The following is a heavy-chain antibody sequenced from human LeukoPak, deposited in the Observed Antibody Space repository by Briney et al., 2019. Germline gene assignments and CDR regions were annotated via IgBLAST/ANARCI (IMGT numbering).Heavy chain of an antibody. CDR3: ARIGAAITMVRGVPGWFDP. V-gene: IGHV1-18*01. CDR1: GYTFTSYG. CDR2: ISAYNGNT. D-gene: IGHD3-10*01. J-gene: IGHJ5*02. Sequence: ASVKVSCKASGYTFTSYGISWVRQAPGQGLEWMGWISAYNGNTNYAQKLQGRVTMTTDTSTSTAYMELRSLRSDGTAVYYCARIGAAITMVRGVPGWFDPWGQGTLVTVSS.